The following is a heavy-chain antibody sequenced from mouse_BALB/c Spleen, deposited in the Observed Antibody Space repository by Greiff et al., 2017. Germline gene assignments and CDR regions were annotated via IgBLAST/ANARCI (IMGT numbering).Heavy chain of an antibody. CDR1: GYTFSSYW. J-gene: IGHJ3*01. D-gene: IGHD2-1*01. CDR3: ARRVNYYGRAY. CDR2: ILPGSGST. V-gene: IGHV1-9*01. Sequence: QVQLKESGAELMKPGASVKISCKATGYTFSSYWIEWVKQRPGHGLEWIGEILPGSGSTNYNEKFKGKATFTADTSSNTAYMQLSSLTSEDSAVYYCARRVNYYGRAYWGQGTLVTVSA.